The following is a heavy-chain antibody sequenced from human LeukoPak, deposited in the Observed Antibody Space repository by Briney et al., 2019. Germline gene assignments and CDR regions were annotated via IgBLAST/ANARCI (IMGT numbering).Heavy chain of an antibody. D-gene: IGHD3-16*02. Sequence: ASVKVSCKTSGYTFTSYGITWVRQAPGQGLEWMGWISGYNGNTNYAQKAQGRVTMTTDTSTSTACMELRSLRSDDTAVYYCARDQFPVNYYYYYYMDVWGKGTTVTVSS. CDR2: ISGYNGNT. CDR1: GYTFTSYG. CDR3: ARDQFPVNYYYYYYMDV. V-gene: IGHV1-18*01. J-gene: IGHJ6*03.